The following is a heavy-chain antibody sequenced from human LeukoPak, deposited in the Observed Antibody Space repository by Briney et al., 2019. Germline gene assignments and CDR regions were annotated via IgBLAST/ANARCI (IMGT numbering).Heavy chain of an antibody. V-gene: IGHV4-4*07. CDR2: ISITEGT. J-gene: IGHJ4*02. Sequence: SETLSLTCSVSGGSVNTYYWSWIRQTAGKGLEWIGRISITEGTNYNPSLKSRVSMSVDASKNQVSLKLGSVTAADTAVYYCARLRRDINDWYADDCWGQGTLVTVSS. D-gene: IGHD6-19*01. CDR1: GGSVNTYY. CDR3: ARLRRDINDWYADDC.